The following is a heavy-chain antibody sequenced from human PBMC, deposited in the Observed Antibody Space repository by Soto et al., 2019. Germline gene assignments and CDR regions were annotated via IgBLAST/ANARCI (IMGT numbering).Heavy chain of an antibody. CDR2: ISGSGGST. V-gene: IGHV3-23*01. J-gene: IGHJ4*02. D-gene: IGHD7-27*01. Sequence: GESLKISCAASGFTFSSYAMSWVRQAPGKGLEWVSAISGSGGSTYYADSVKGRFTISRDNSKNTLYLQMNSLRAEDTAVYYCAITFNWGSGPDYWGQGTLVTVSS. CDR1: GFTFSSYA. CDR3: AITFNWGSGPDY.